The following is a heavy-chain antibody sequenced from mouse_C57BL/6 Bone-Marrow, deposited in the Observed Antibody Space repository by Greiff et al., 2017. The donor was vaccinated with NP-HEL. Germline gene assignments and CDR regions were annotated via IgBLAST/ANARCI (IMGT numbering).Heavy chain of an antibody. CDR3: ARYYYGSSGLYFDV. V-gene: IGHV1-72*01. D-gene: IGHD1-1*01. CDR2: IDPNSGGT. Sequence: QVQLLQPGADLVKPGASVKLSCKASGYTFTSYWMHWVKQRPGRGLEWIGRIDPNSGGTKFNEKFKAKAPLTVAKPSSTAYMQLSSLTSEDSAVYYSARYYYGSSGLYFDVEGTGTTVTVSS. J-gene: IGHJ1*03. CDR1: GYTFTSYW.